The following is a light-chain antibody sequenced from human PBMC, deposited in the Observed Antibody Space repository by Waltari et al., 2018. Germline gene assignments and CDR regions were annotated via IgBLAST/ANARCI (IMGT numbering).Light chain of an antibody. CDR2: KDS. CDR3: QSVDSSSTYVV. J-gene: IGLJ2*01. CDR1: ALPNQY. V-gene: IGLV3-25*03. Sequence: SYELTQPPSVSVSPGQTATITCSGDALPNQYGYWYQQKPGQAPELGIKKDSDRPSGIPERFTGASSGTTITLTISGVQAEDEADYYCQSVDSSSTYVVFGGGTKLTVL.